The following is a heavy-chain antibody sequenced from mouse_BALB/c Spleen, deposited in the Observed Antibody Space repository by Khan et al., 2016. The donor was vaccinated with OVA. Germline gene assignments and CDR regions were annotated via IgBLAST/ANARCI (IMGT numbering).Heavy chain of an antibody. CDR3: ARTDRIEY. V-gene: IGHV3-2*02. J-gene: IGHJ2*01. CDR2: VSYSGST. Sequence: VQLHESGPGLVKPSQSLSLTCTVTGYSITSGYVWNLIRQFPGNKLELMGYVSYSGSTNYNPSLKSRTPITRDTSNNQFFLQLNSVTAEDTAKYYCARTDRIEYWGQGTTLTVSS. CDR1: GYSITSGYV. D-gene: IGHD2-14*01.